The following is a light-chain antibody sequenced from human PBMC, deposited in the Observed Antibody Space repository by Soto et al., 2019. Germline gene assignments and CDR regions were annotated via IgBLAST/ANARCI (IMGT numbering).Light chain of an antibody. CDR2: WES. J-gene: IGKJ4*01. CDR1: ESLLYSSNNKNY. V-gene: IGKV4-1*01. Sequence: DIVMTQSPGFLALSLGERATINCKSSESLLYSSNNKNYLAWYQQKTGQPPKLXIYWESTRESGVPDRFSGSGSGTDLTLTIISLQAEDVAVYYCQKYYRTPLTFGGGTKVDIK. CDR3: QKYYRTPLT.